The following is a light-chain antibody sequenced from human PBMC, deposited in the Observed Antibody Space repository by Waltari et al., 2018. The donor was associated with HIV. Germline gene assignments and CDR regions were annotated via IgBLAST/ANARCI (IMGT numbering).Light chain of an antibody. Sequence: QSALTQPASVSGSPGQSITISCTGTSRDVGGYNDVSWYQRQPGKAPKLMIYDVNNRPSGVSNRFSGSKSGNTASLTISGLQAEDEADYYCSSYTSSSTRVFGGGTKVTVL. V-gene: IGLV2-14*03. CDR2: DVN. CDR1: SRDVGGYND. J-gene: IGLJ3*02. CDR3: SSYTSSSTRV.